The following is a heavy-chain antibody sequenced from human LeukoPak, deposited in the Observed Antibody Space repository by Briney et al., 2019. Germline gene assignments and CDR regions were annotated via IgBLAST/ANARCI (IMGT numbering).Heavy chain of an antibody. CDR2: INQDGSEK. CDR3: ARAMN. D-gene: IGHD3-22*01. V-gene: IGHV3-7*01. J-gene: IGHJ4*02. Sequence: GGSLRLSCAASEFTFSSDWMSWVRQAPGKGLEWVASINQDGSEKYYVDSVKGRFTISGDNAKNSLYLQMNSLRGEDTAVYYCARAMNWGQGTLVTVSS. CDR1: EFTFSSDW.